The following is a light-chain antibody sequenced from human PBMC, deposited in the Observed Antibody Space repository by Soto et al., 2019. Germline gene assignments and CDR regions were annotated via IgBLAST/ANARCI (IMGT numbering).Light chain of an antibody. Sequence: EIVVTQSPATLSVSPGERATLSCRASQSVSSNLAYYQQKPGQAPRLLIYGASTRATGIPARFSGSGSGTEFTLTISSLQSEDFAVYYCQQYNNWPLTFGQGTRLEIK. J-gene: IGKJ5*01. V-gene: IGKV3-15*01. CDR1: QSVSSN. CDR3: QQYNNWPLT. CDR2: GAS.